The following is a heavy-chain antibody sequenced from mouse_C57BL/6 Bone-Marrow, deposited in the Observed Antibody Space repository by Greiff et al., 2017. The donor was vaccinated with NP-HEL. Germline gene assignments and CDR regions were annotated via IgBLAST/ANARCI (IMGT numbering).Heavy chain of an antibody. V-gene: IGHV1-19*01. CDR1: GYTFTDYY. J-gene: IGHJ2*01. CDR2: INPYNGGT. D-gene: IGHD1-1*01. CDR3: ARGDYYGSSYSFDY. Sequence: VQLKQSGPVLVKPGASVKMSCKASGYTFTDYYMNWVKQSHGKSLEWIGVINPYNGGTSYNQKFKGKATLTVDKSSITAYMELNSLTSADSAVYYCARGDYYGSSYSFDYWGQGTTLTVSS.